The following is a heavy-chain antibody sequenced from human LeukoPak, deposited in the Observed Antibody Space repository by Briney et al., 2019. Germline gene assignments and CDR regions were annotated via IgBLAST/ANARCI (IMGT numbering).Heavy chain of an antibody. V-gene: IGHV4-30-2*01. CDR2: IYHSGST. CDR1: GGSISSGGYY. D-gene: IGHD3-22*01. CDR3: ARLHYYDSSGYVDY. J-gene: IGHJ4*02. Sequence: TSETLSLTCTVSGGSISSGGYYWSWIRQPPGKGLEWIGYIYHSGSTYYNPSLKSRVTISVDRSKNQFSLKLSSVTAADTAVYYCARLHYYDSSGYVDYWGQGTLVTVSS.